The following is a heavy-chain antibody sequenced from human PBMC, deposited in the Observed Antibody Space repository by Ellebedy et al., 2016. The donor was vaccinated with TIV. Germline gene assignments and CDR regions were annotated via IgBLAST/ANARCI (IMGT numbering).Heavy chain of an antibody. J-gene: IGHJ3*02. D-gene: IGHD6-19*01. CDR1: GFTFSIHV. Sequence: GESLKISCAASGFTFSIHVMAFFRQAPGKGLEWVSTISTSGDDKYYADSVKGRFTNSRDISKNTLYLQMNSLRADDTAVYYCAKHLGAYTGQWLLNTFEAFDMWGQGTMVTVSS. CDR2: ISTSGDDK. CDR3: AKHLGAYTGQWLLNTFEAFDM. V-gene: IGHV3-23*01.